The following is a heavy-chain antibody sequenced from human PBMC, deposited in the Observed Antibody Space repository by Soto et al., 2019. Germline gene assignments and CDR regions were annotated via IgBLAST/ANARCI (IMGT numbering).Heavy chain of an antibody. J-gene: IGHJ5*02. CDR2: IYYSGTT. V-gene: IGHV4-39*01. CDR1: GDSITSNSYF. D-gene: IGHD2-21*02. CDR3: ARHPSDFWFDP. Sequence: PSETLSLTCTVSGDSITSNSYFWAWIRQPPGKGLEWIGSIYYSGTTYYNPSLKSRVIISVDRSKNQFSLKLSSVTAADTAVYYCARHPSDFWFDPWGQGTLVTVSS.